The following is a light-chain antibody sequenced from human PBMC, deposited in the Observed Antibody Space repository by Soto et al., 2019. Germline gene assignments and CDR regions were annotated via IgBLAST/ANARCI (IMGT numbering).Light chain of an antibody. V-gene: IGKV3-15*01. Sequence: EIVMTQSPATLSVSPGERATLSCRASQNINNNLAWYQQKPGQGPSLLIYGASSRATGIPARFSGSGSGTRFTLTISSLQSEDFAIYYCQQYNNWPLTFGGGTKVEIK. CDR2: GAS. J-gene: IGKJ4*01. CDR1: QNINNN. CDR3: QQYNNWPLT.